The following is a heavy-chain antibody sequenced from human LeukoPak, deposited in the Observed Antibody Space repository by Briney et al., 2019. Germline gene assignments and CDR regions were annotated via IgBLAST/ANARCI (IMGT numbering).Heavy chain of an antibody. CDR1: GFTFSGYA. Sequence: GGSLRLSCAASGFTFSGYAMSWVRQAPGKGLEWVSAISGSGGSTYYADSVKGRFTISRDNPKNTLYLQMNSLRAEDTAVYYCAKDYVLRVNAEEYFDYWGQGTLVPVPS. CDR3: AKDYVLRVNAEEYFDY. CDR2: ISGSGGST. J-gene: IGHJ4*02. V-gene: IGHV3-23*01. D-gene: IGHD2-8*01.